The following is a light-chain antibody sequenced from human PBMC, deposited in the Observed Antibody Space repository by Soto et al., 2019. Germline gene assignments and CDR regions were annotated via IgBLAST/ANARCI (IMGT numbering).Light chain of an antibody. CDR2: GAS. Sequence: DIQLTQSPSFLSASVGDRVSITCRASEDISSYLAWYQRKPGKAPKVLISGASTLQSGVPLSFSGSGSGTEFTLTISSLQPEDFATYYCQQVKRSPLTFGGGTKVEIK. CDR3: QQVKRSPLT. V-gene: IGKV1-9*01. CDR1: EDISSY. J-gene: IGKJ4*01.